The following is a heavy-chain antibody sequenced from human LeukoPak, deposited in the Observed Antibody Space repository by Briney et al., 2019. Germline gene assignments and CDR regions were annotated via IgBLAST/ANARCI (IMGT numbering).Heavy chain of an antibody. CDR3: ARQISENKDY. CDR1: GVSISGYY. Sequence: SETLSLTCTVSGVSISGYYWIWIRQSPGRGLEWLGSVFYRDSFSYGGTTFYNPSLQNRVSISVDTSKNAFSLKLTSVTAADTAVYFCARQISENKDYWGQGTLVAVSS. J-gene: IGHJ4*02. CDR2: VFYRDSFSYGGTT. D-gene: IGHD1/OR15-1a*01. V-gene: IGHV4-59*05.